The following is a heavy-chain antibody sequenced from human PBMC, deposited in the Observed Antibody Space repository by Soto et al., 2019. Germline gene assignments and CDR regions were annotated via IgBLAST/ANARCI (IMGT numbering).Heavy chain of an antibody. CDR1: GGSISSGGYY. V-gene: IGHV4-31*03. CDR3: ARAAFLTWGNNWFDP. D-gene: IGHD3-16*01. Sequence: SETLSLTCTVSGGSISSGGYYWSWIRQHPGKGLEWIGYIYYSGSTYYNPSLKSRVTISVDTSKNQFSLKLSSVTAADTAVYYCARAAFLTWGNNWFDPWGQGTLVTVSS. CDR2: IYYSGST. J-gene: IGHJ5*02.